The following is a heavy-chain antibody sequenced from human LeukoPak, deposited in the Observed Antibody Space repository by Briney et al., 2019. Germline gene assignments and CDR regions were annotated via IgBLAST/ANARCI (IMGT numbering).Heavy chain of an antibody. CDR2: ISGSGGST. D-gene: IGHD3-10*01. CDR3: ARMSRPGYLGSETYVFD. CDR1: GFTFSSYA. J-gene: IGHJ4*02. Sequence: PGGSLRLSCAASGFTFSSYAMSWVRQAPGKGLEWVSAISGSGGSTYYADSVKGRFTISRDNSKNTLSLQMNSLRVEDTAIYHCARMSRPGYLGSETYVFDWGQGTLVTVSS. V-gene: IGHV3-23*01.